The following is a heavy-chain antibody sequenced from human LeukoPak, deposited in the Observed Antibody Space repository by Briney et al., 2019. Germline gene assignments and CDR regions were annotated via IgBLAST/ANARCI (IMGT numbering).Heavy chain of an antibody. CDR3: ARERSSSGGHSWFDP. CDR2: IYYTGVT. D-gene: IGHD4-23*01. Sequence: PSETLSLTCTVSGGYIITSGHSWGWMRQPPGKGLEWCGSIYYTGVTSTNPFFRSRMSISVDTSKNQFSLNLTSVTAADAAVYYCARERSSSGGHSWFDPWGQGTLVTVSS. J-gene: IGHJ5*02. V-gene: IGHV4-39*07. CDR1: GGYIITSGHS.